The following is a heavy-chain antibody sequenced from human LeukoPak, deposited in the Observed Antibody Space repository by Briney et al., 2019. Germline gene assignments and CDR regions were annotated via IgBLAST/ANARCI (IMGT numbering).Heavy chain of an antibody. CDR3: ARSVGWVVRGVIGYYMDV. CDR2: INHSGST. D-gene: IGHD3-10*01. J-gene: IGHJ6*03. Sequence: SETLSLTCAVYGGSFSGYYWSWIRQPPGKGLEWIGEINHSGSTNYNPSLKSRVTISVDTSKNQFSLKLSSVTAADTAVYYCARSVGWVVRGVIGYYMDVWGKGTTVTISS. V-gene: IGHV4-34*01. CDR1: GGSFSGYY.